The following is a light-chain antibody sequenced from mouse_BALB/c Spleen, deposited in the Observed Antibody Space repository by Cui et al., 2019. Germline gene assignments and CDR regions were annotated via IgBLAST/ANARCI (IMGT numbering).Light chain of an antibody. J-gene: IGKJ5*01. CDR1: SSVSY. V-gene: IGKV4-55*01. CDR2: DTS. CDR3: QQWSSYPLT. Sequence: QIVLTQSPAIMSASPGEKVTMTCSASSSVSYMYWYQQKPGSSHRLLIYDTSNLASGVPVRFSGSGSGTSYSLTISRMEAEDAATYYCQQWSSYPLTFGAGTKLELK.